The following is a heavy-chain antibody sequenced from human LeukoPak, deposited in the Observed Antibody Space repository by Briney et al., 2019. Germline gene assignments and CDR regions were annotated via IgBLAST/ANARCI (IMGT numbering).Heavy chain of an antibody. D-gene: IGHD3-10*01. CDR2: NHSGST. V-gene: IGHV4-34*01. CDR3: ARRRFHYYGSGSTLDY. Sequence: NHSGSTNYNPSLKSRVTISVDTSKNQFSLKLSSVTAADTAVYYCARRRFHYYGSGSTLDYWGQGTLVTVSS. J-gene: IGHJ4*02.